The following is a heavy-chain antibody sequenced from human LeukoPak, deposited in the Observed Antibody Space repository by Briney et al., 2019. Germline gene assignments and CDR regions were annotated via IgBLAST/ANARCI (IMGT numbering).Heavy chain of an antibody. CDR3: ARSRGGSGSYLPDY. CDR2: ISYDGSNK. CDR1: GFTFSSYA. Sequence: QPGGSLRLSCAASGFTFSSYAMHWVRQAPGKGLEWVAVISYDGSNKYYADSVKGRFTISRDNSKNTLYLQMNSLRAEDTAVYYCARSRGGSGSYLPDYWGQGTLVTVSS. V-gene: IGHV3-30-3*01. D-gene: IGHD3-10*01. J-gene: IGHJ4*02.